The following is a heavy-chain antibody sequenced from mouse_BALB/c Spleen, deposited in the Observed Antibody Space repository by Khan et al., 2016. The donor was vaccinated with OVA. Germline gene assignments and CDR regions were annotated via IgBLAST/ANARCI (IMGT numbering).Heavy chain of an antibody. J-gene: IGHJ3*01. V-gene: IGHV14-1*02. CDR3: ARYGYSAWFAY. D-gene: IGHD1-1*01. CDR2: IDPENGNT. CDR1: GFNIKDYY. Sequence: VQLQQSGAELVRPGALVKMSCKASGFNIKDYYIHWVKQRPEQGLEWIGWIDPENGNTIYDPKFQGKASITADTSSNTANLQLSSLASEDTAVYYGARYGYSAWFAYWGQGTLVTVAA.